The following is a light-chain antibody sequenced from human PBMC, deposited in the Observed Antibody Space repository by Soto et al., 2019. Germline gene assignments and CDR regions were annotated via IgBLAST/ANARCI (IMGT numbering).Light chain of an antibody. CDR2: EVS. J-gene: IGLJ1*01. CDR3: SSYTTSNTLCV. V-gene: IGLV2-14*01. Sequence: QSALTQPASVSGSPGQSITISYTGTSSDVGYSYVSWYQQHPGKAPKLMIYEVSNRPSGVSNRFSGSKSGNTASLTISGLQAEDEADYYCSSYTTSNTLCVFGTGTKLTVL. CDR1: SSDVGYSY.